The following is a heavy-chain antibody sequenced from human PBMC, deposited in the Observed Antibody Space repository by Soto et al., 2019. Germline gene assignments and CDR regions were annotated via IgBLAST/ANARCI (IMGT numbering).Heavy chain of an antibody. Sequence: QVQLVESGGGVVQPGRSLRLSCAASGFPFTSYGMHWVREAPDKGLEWVAIISYDGSDKYYADSVKGRFTISRDNSKNTLYLQMNSLRREDTALYYCVGGQYYFDYWGQGTLVIVSS. V-gene: IGHV3-30*03. J-gene: IGHJ4*02. CDR2: ISYDGSDK. D-gene: IGHD3-10*01. CDR3: VGGQYYFDY. CDR1: GFPFTSYG.